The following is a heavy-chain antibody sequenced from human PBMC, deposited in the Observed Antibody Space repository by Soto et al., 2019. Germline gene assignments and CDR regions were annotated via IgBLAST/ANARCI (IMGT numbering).Heavy chain of an antibody. D-gene: IGHD7-27*01. Sequence: SETLSLTCTVSGGSISSYYWSWIRQPPGKGLEWIGYIYYSGSTNYNPSLKSRVTISVDTSKNQFSLKLSPVTAADTAVYYCAGGWGGYFQHWGQGTLVTVSS. J-gene: IGHJ1*01. CDR1: GGSISSYY. V-gene: IGHV4-59*01. CDR3: AGGWGGYFQH. CDR2: IYYSGST.